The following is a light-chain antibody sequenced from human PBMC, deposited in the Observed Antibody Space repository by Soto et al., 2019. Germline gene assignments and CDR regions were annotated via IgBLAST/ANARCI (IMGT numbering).Light chain of an antibody. V-gene: IGKV4-1*01. CDR2: WAS. J-gene: IGKJ2*01. Sequence: DIVMTQSPDSLAVSLGERATINCKSSQSVLYSSNNKNNLAGYQHKPGQPPKLLIYWASTRESGVPDRFSGSGSGTDFTLTISSLQAEDVAVYYCQQYYSTPYTFGQGTKLEIK. CDR3: QQYYSTPYT. CDR1: QSVLYSSNNKNN.